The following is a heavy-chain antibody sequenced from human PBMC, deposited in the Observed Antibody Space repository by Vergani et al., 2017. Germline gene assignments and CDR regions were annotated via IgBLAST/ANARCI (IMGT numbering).Heavy chain of an antibody. V-gene: IGHV3-20*04. CDR3: ARDTGSNWNDYYYYGMDV. Sequence: EVQLVESGGGVVRPGGSLRLSCAASGFTFDDSGMSWVRQAPGKGLEWVSGINWNGGSTGYADSVKGRFTISRDNAKNSLYLQMNSLRAEDTALYYCARDTGSNWNDYYYYGMDVWGQGTTVTVSS. J-gene: IGHJ6*02. CDR1: GFTFDDSG. CDR2: INWNGGST. D-gene: IGHD1-20*01.